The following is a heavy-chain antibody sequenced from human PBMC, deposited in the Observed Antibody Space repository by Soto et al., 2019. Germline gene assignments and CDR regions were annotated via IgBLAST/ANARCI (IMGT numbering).Heavy chain of an antibody. CDR2: IYYSGST. CDR1: GCSLSSSNS. Sequence: SDTLSLTRAATGCSLSSSNSSSWVRQPPGKGLEWIGYIYYSGSTNYNPSLKSRVTISVDTSKNQFSLKLSSVTAADTAVYYCARRYGSCFDYWGQGTLVTSPQ. J-gene: IGHJ4*02. V-gene: IGHV4-4*02. CDR3: ARRYGSCFDY. D-gene: IGHD5-18*01.